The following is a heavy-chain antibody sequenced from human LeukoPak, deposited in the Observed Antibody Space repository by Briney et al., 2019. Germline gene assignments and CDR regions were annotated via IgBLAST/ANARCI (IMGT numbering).Heavy chain of an antibody. CDR3: ARDLVKNEHIAAAGYYYYYMDV. V-gene: IGHV1-69*06. J-gene: IGHJ6*03. Sequence: GASVKVSYKASGGTFSSYAISWVRQAPGQGLEWMGGIIPIFDTANYAQKFQGRVTITADKSTSTAYMELSSLRSEDTAVYYCARDLVKNEHIAAAGYYYYYMDVWGKGTTVTVSS. CDR2: IIPIFDTA. D-gene: IGHD6-13*01. CDR1: GGTFSSYA.